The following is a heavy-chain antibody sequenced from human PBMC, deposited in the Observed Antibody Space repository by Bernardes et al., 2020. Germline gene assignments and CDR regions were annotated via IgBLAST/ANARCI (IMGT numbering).Heavy chain of an antibody. Sequence: SETLSLTCTVSGGFISNFYWSWIRQPPGKGLEWLGYIHYTGSTNYNPSLKSRVTISVDTSKNQFSLKLSSVTAADTAVYYCARGGWSLDYWGQGTLVTVSS. CDR3: ARGGWSLDY. CDR1: GGFISNFY. V-gene: IGHV4-59*01. J-gene: IGHJ4*02. D-gene: IGHD6-19*01. CDR2: IHYTGST.